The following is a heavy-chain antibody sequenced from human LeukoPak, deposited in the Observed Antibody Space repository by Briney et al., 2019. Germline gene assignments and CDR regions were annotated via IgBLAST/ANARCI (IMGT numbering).Heavy chain of an antibody. Sequence: SETLSLTCTVSGGSISSHYWSWIRQPPGKGLEWIGYIYYSGSTNYNPSLKSRVTISVDTSKNQFPLKLSSVTAADTAVYYCARRQYSSGWYDYWGQGTLVTVSS. CDR2: IYYSGST. J-gene: IGHJ4*02. CDR3: ARRQYSSGWYDY. CDR1: GGSISSHY. D-gene: IGHD6-19*01. V-gene: IGHV4-59*11.